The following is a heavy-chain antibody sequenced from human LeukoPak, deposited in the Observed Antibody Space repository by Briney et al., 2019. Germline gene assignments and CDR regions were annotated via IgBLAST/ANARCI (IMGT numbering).Heavy chain of an antibody. J-gene: IGHJ4*02. CDR1: GFTFSSYA. D-gene: IGHD6-19*01. Sequence: GGSLRLSCAASGFTFSSYAMSWVRQAPGKGLEWVSVISGSGGRTYYADSVKGRFTISRDNSKNTLYVQMNSLRAEDTAVYYCAREVLDSSGWYPTRYFDYWGQGTLVTVSS. V-gene: IGHV3-23*01. CDR2: ISGSGGRT. CDR3: AREVLDSSGWYPTRYFDY.